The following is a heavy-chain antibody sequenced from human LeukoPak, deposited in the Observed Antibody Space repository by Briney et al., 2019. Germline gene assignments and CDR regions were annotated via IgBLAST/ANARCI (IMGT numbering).Heavy chain of an antibody. CDR1: GGSISSSSYY. J-gene: IGHJ6*03. CDR3: ARDARQLWLGFFRYMDV. Sequence: SETLSLTCTVSGGSISSSSYYWGWIRQPPGKGLEWIGSIYYSGSTNYNPSLKSRVTISVDTSKNQFSLKLSSVTAADTAVYYCARDARQLWLGFFRYMDVWGKGTTVTVSS. D-gene: IGHD5-18*01. V-gene: IGHV4-39*07. CDR2: IYYSGST.